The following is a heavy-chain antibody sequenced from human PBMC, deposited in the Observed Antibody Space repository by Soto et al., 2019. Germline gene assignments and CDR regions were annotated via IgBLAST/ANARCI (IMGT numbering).Heavy chain of an antibody. V-gene: IGHV3-33*01. J-gene: IGHJ6*02. CDR2: IWYDGSNK. D-gene: IGHD2-2*02. CDR3: ARGGYCSSTSCYTYYYYGMDV. CDR1: GFTFSSYG. Sequence: PGGSLRLSCAASGFTFSSYGMHWVCQAPGKGLEWVAVIWYDGSNKYYVDPGKGPFTISIDNSKNALYLQMTSLSAEDTAVYYCARGGYCSSTSCYTYYYYGMDVWGQGTTVTVSS.